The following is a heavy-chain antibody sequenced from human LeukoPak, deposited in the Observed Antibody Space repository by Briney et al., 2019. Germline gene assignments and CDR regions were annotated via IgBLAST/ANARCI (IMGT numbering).Heavy chain of an antibody. J-gene: IGHJ3*02. CDR3: ARSRRYSSSSGTFAFDI. V-gene: IGHV3-49*04. CDR2: IRSKAYGGTT. Sequence: GRSLRLSCTASRFTFGDYAMSWVSQARGKGLEWVGFIRSKAYGGTTEYAASVKGRFTISRDDSKSIAYLQMNSLKTEDTAVYYCARSRRYSSSSGTFAFDIWGQGTMVTVSS. CDR1: RFTFGDYA. D-gene: IGHD6-6*01.